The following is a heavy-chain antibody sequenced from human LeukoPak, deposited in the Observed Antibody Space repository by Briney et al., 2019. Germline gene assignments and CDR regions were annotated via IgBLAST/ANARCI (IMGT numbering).Heavy chain of an antibody. CDR1: GGSINSNY. D-gene: IGHD6-13*01. CDR2: ISTSGIT. Sequence: SETLSLTCTASGGSINSNYWTWIRQPAGKGLEWIGRISTSGITNYSPSLKSRLTISLDKSKNQFSLILASVTAADTALYYCAREASIAAAGWISDYWGQGTLVTVSS. V-gene: IGHV4-4*07. CDR3: AREASIAAAGWISDY. J-gene: IGHJ4*02.